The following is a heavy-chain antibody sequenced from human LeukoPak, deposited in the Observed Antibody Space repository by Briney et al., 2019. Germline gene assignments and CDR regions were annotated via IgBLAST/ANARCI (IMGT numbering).Heavy chain of an antibody. Sequence: ASMKVSCKAFGYTFTSYGVSLVRQAPGQGLEWMGWISAYNGNTNYAQNLQGRVTMTTDTSTSTAYLELRSLRSDDTAVYYCARGAYCGGDCSSSDAFDIWGQGTMVSVSS. V-gene: IGHV1-18*01. D-gene: IGHD2-21*02. CDR2: ISAYNGNT. CDR1: GYTFTSYG. CDR3: ARGAYCGGDCSSSDAFDI. J-gene: IGHJ3*02.